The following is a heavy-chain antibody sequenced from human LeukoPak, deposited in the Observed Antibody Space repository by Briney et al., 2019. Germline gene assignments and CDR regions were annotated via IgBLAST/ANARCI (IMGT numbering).Heavy chain of an antibody. CDR1: GFIFSSYG. Sequence: GRSLILSCAASGFIFSSYGMHWVRQAPGKGLEWVAVISYDGSNKYYADSVKGRFTISRDNSKNTLSLQMNSLRAEDTAVYYCAKSLGYDDWYFDLWGRGTLVTVSS. D-gene: IGHD3-22*01. CDR3: AKSLGYDDWYFDL. CDR2: ISYDGSNK. V-gene: IGHV3-30*18. J-gene: IGHJ2*01.